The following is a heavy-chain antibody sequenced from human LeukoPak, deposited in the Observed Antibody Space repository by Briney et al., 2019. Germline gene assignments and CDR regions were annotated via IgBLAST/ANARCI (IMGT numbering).Heavy chain of an antibody. D-gene: IGHD6-19*01. V-gene: IGHV3-21*01. CDR1: GFTFSSYS. J-gene: IGHJ4*02. CDR2: ISSSSSYI. Sequence: NSGGSLRLSCAASGFTFSSYSMNWVRQAPGKGLEWVSSISSSSSYIYYADSVKGRFTISRDNAKNSLYLQMNSLRAEDTAVYYCARDFIAVAGKLGEPFDYWGQGTLVTVSS. CDR3: ARDFIAVAGKLGEPFDY.